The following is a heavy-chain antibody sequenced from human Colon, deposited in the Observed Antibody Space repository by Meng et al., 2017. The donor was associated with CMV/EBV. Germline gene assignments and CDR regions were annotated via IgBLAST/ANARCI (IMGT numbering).Heavy chain of an antibody. V-gene: IGHV4-39*07. CDR3: ARDSASGSYRGWFDP. CDR1: GGSISSSSYY. J-gene: IGHJ5*02. CDR2: IYYSGTT. D-gene: IGHD1-26*01. Sequence: SETLSLTCTVSGGSISSSSYYWGWIRQPPGKGLEWIGSIYYSGTTYYNPSLKSRVTISVDTSKNQFSLKLSSVTAADTAVYYCARDSASGSYRGWFDPWGQGTLVTVSS.